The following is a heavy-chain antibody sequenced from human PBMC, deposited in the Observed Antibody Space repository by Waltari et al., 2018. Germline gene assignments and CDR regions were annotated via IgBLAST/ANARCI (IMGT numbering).Heavy chain of an antibody. CDR3: ARVEGSFWSGYRFDS. D-gene: IGHD3-3*01. CDR2: IRSKTYYGTA. J-gene: IGHJ4*02. CDR1: GFTFGDYV. V-gene: IGHV3-49*04. Sequence: EVRLVESGGGLGEPGRSLRLSCSTSGFTFGDYVISWVRQAPGKGLEWVGFIRSKTYYGTAEYAASMKGRFIISRDDSKSVAYLQMNNLKPEDTAVYYCARVEGSFWSGYRFDSWGQGTPVTVSS.